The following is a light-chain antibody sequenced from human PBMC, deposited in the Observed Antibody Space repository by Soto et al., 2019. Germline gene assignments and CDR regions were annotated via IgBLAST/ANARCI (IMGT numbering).Light chain of an antibody. CDR3: QAWDISTDV. CDR1: KLGDKY. V-gene: IGLV3-1*01. CDR2: QDS. Sequence: SYELTQPPSVSVSPGQTASITCSGDKLGDKYACWYQQKPGQSPVLVIYQDSKRPSGLPERFSGYNSGNTATLTISGTQAMEEAYYYCQAWDISTDVFGTGTKLTVL. J-gene: IGLJ1*01.